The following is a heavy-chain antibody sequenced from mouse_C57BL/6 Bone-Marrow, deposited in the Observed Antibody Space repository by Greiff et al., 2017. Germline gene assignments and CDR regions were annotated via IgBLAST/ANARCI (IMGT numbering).Heavy chain of an antibody. J-gene: IGHJ4*01. CDR1: GFNIKDDY. V-gene: IGHV14-4*01. CDR3: TTGYYGYPYYELDY. Sequence: EVQLQQSGAELVRPGASVKLSCTASGFNIKDDYMHWVKQRPEQGLEWIGWIDPENGDTEYAPKFQGKATITADTSSHTAYLQLSSLTSEDTAVDYYTTGYYGYPYYELDYWGQGTSVTVSS. D-gene: IGHD2-2*01. CDR2: IDPENGDT.